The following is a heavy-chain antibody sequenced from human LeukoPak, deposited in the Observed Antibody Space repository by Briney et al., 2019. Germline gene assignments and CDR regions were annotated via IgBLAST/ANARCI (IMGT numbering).Heavy chain of an antibody. CDR2: IYYSGST. J-gene: IGHJ4*02. Sequence: PSETLSLTCTVSGGSISSSSYYWGWIRQPPGKGLEWIGSIYYSGSTYYNPSLKSRVTISVDTSKNRFSLKLSSVTAAGTAVYYCARDNEYSSSSEEVFDYWGQGTLVTVSS. CDR3: ARDNEYSSSSEEVFDY. V-gene: IGHV4-39*07. CDR1: GGSISSSSYY. D-gene: IGHD6-6*01.